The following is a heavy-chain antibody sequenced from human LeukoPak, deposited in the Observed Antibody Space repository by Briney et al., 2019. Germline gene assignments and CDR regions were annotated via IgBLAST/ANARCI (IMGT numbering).Heavy chain of an antibody. CDR2: ISWNSGSI. D-gene: IGHD2-15*01. Sequence: PGGSLRLSCAASGFTFDDYAMHWVRQAPGKGLEWVSGISWNSGSIGYADSVKGRFTISRDNAKNSLYLQMNSLRAEDTALYYCAKTLDLVVVVAPFDYWGQGTLVTVSS. CDR3: AKTLDLVVVVAPFDY. V-gene: IGHV3-9*01. CDR1: GFTFDDYA. J-gene: IGHJ4*02.